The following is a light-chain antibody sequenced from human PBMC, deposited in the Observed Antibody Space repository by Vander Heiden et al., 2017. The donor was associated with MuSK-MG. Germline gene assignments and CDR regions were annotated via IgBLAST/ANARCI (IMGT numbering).Light chain of an antibody. Sequence: DIQMTQSPSSLSASVGDRVTITCRASRSITTYLNWYQQKPGKAPQLLIYGASNLQSGVPSRFSGSGSGTDFTLTISRLQPEDFATYYCQQSNSIPITFGGGTKVEIK. CDR2: GAS. CDR3: QQSNSIPIT. CDR1: RSITTY. V-gene: IGKV1-39*01. J-gene: IGKJ4*01.